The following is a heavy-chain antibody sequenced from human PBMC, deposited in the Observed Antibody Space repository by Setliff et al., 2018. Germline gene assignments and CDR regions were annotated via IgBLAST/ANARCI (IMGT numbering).Heavy chain of an antibody. CDR1: GHIFSSYG. D-gene: IGHD2-15*01. CDR2: ISSYNDVA. V-gene: IGHV1-18*01. J-gene: IGHJ3*01. Sequence: ASVKVSCKTSGHIFSSYGITWVRQAPGQGLEWMGWISSYNDVANYAQNFQGRVTVTKDTSARAAYMELTSLRSDDTAMYFCAISTLSICSGGSCPNAFDLWGQGTMVTVSS. CDR3: AISTLSICSGGSCPNAFDL.